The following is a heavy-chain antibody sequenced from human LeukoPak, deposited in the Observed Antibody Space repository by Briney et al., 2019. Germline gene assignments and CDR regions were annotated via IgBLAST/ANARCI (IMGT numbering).Heavy chain of an antibody. CDR3: ARTSTQRWLVAGDAFDI. CDR1: GGSISSYY. J-gene: IGHJ3*02. Sequence: PPETLSLTCTVSGGSISSYYWSWIRQPAGQGLEWIGRIYTSGSTNYNPSPKSRVTMSVDTSKNQFSLKLSSVTAADTAVYYCARTSTQRWLVAGDAFDIWGQGTMVTVSS. CDR2: IYTSGST. D-gene: IGHD6-19*01. V-gene: IGHV4-4*07.